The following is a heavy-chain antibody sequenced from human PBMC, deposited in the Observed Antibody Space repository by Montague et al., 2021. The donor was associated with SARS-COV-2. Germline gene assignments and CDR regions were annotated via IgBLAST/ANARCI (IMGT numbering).Heavy chain of an antibody. J-gene: IGHJ4*02. CDR1: GGSLNSGFSY. CDR3: VATYNGNWYYFDY. CDR2: FHYAGSS. D-gene: IGHD6-13*01. Sequence: SETLSLTCSVSGGSLNSGFSYWVCLRQAPAKELDGIGDFHYAGSSYYNPSLRSRVSISADTSKNQLSLKLNSVTAADTAVYYCVATYNGNWYYFDYWGQGTLVTVSS. V-gene: IGHV4-39*01.